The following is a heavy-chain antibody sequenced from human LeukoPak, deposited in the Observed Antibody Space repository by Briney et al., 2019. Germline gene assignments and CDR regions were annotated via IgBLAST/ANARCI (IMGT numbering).Heavy chain of an antibody. D-gene: IGHD6-25*01. V-gene: IGHV5-51*01. J-gene: IGHJ5*02. Sequence: GDSLMISCKASGYRFTSYWIGWVRQMPGKGLGWMGVIHPGEYERRYSPSFEGQVTISADKSISTAYMQWSSLKASDTAMYYCARRTDSGWKWFDPWGQGTLVTVSS. CDR1: GYRFTSYW. CDR2: IHPGEYER. CDR3: ARRTDSGWKWFDP.